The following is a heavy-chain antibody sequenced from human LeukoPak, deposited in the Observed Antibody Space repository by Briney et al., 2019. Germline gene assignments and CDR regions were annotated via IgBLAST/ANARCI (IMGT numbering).Heavy chain of an antibody. V-gene: IGHV3-30*02. CDR2: IRYDGSNK. D-gene: IGHD3-22*01. Sequence: GGSLRLSCAPSGFTFSSYGMHWVRQAPGKGLEWVAFIRYDGSNKYYADSVKGRFTISRDNSKNTLYLQMNSLRAEDTAVYYCAKDRASSGYYDYWGQGTLVTVSS. J-gene: IGHJ4*02. CDR1: GFTFSSYG. CDR3: AKDRASSGYYDY.